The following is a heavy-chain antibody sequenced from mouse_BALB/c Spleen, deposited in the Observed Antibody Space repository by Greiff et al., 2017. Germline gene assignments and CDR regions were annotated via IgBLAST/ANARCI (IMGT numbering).Heavy chain of an antibody. CDR3: SCNPFAY. CDR1: GYSITSDYA. J-gene: IGHJ3*01. D-gene: IGHD2-1*01. V-gene: IGHV3-2*02. CDR2: ISYSGST. Sequence: EVKLQESGPGLVKPSQSLSLTCTVTGYSITSDYAWNWIRQFPGNKLEWMGYISYSGSTSYNPSLKSRISITRDTSKNQFFLQLNSVTTEDTATYYCSCNPFAYWGQGTLVTVSA.